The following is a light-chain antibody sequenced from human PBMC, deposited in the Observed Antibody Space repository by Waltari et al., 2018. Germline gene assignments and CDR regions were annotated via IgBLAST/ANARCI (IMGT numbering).Light chain of an antibody. Sequence: DILMTQSPVSLSVTPGETAPITCTSSQSLQHRNGYNYLDWYMQKPGLSPQLLIYFASYRASGVPDRFSGSGSVTDFTLRISRVEAEDVGVYYCMQSLQNSVTFGQGTRLEIK. CDR3: MQSLQNSVT. CDR2: FAS. V-gene: IGKV2-28*01. J-gene: IGKJ5*01. CDR1: QSLQHRNGYNY.